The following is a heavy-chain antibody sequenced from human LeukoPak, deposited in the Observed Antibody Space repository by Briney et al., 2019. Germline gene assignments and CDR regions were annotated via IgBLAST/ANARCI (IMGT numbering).Heavy chain of an antibody. D-gene: IGHD3-10*01. CDR1: GGSISSSSYY. Sequence: SETLSLTCTVSGGSISSSSYYWGWIRQPPGKGLEWIGSIYYSGSTYYNPSLKSRVTISVDTSKNQFSLKLSSVTAADTAVYYCARQSLMDYYGSIDYWGQGTLVTVSS. CDR2: IYYSGST. CDR3: ARQSLMDYYGSIDY. V-gene: IGHV4-39*01. J-gene: IGHJ4*02.